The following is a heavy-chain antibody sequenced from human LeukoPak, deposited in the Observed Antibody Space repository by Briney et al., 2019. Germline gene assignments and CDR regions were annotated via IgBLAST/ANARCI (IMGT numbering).Heavy chain of an antibody. D-gene: IGHD6-6*01. CDR3: ARKVAIAAPAGDY. V-gene: IGHV4-34*01. CDR1: GGSFSGYY. CDR2: INHSGST. Sequence: SETLSLTCAVYGGSFSGYYWSWIRQPPGKGLEWIGEINHSGSTNYNPSLKSRVTISVDTSKNQFSLKLSSVTAADTAVYYCARKVAIAAPAGDYWGQGTLVTVSS. J-gene: IGHJ4*02.